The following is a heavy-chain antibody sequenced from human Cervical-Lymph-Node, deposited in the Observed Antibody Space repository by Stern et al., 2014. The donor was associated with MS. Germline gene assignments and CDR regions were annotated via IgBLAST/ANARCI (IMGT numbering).Heavy chain of an antibody. Sequence: VQLVQSGAEVKKPGASVKVSCKASGYTFTSYAMHWVRQAPGQRLEWMGWINVGNGNTKYYQKFQGRVTITRDTAASTAHMELSSLRSEDTAVYYCASGVTVGYNYYYGMDVWGQGTTVTVSS. D-gene: IGHD4-23*01. CDR1: GYTFTSYA. CDR3: ASGVTVGYNYYYGMDV. V-gene: IGHV1-3*01. CDR2: INVGNGNT. J-gene: IGHJ6*02.